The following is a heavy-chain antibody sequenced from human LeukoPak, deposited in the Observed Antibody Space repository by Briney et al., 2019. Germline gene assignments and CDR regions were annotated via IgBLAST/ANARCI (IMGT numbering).Heavy chain of an antibody. J-gene: IGHJ3*02. CDR1: GYTFTSYG. CDR2: ISAYNGNT. D-gene: IGHD3-10*01. CDR3: AGAMVRGVTHDAFDI. V-gene: IGHV1-18*01. Sequence: ASVKVSCKASGYTFTSYGISWVRQAPGQGLEWMGWISAYNGNTNYAQKLQGRVTVTTDTSTSTAYMELRSLRSDDTAVYYCAGAMVRGVTHDAFDIWGQGTMVTVSS.